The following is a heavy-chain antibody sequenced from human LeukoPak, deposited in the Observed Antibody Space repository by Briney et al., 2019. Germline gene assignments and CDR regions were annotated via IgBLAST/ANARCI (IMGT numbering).Heavy chain of an antibody. V-gene: IGHV3-23*01. D-gene: IGHD6-19*01. CDR2: ISGSGGST. CDR1: GFTFSSYS. J-gene: IGHJ4*02. Sequence: GGSLRLSCAASGFTFSSYSMSWVRQAPGKGLEWVSAISGSGGSTYYADSVKGRFTISRDNSKNTLYLQMNSLRAEDTAVYYCAKDLIFRIAVAGIPFDYWGQGTLVTVSS. CDR3: AKDLIFRIAVAGIPFDY.